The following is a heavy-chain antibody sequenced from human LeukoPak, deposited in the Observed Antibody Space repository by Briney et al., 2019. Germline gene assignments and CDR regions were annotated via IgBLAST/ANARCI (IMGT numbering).Heavy chain of an antibody. CDR3: ARDPKIAVAGEGWFDP. V-gene: IGHV1-69*13. D-gene: IGHD6-19*01. CDR2: IIPIFGTA. CDR1: GGTFSSYA. J-gene: IGHJ5*02. Sequence: GASVKVSCKASGGTFSSYAISWVRQAPGQGLEWMGGIIPIFGTANYAQKFQGRVTITADESTSTAYMELRSLRSDDTAVYYCARDPKIAVAGEGWFDPWGQGTLVTVSS.